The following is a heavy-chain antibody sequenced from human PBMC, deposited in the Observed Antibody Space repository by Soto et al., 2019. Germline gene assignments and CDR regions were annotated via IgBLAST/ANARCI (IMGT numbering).Heavy chain of an antibody. CDR2: IYYSGST. CDR1: GGSISSGGYY. Sequence: QVQLQESGPGLVKPSQTLSLTCTVSGGSISSGGYYWSWIRQHPGKGLEWIGYIYYSGSTYYNPSLKGRVTISGDTSKNQFSLKLSSVTAADTAVYYCARVCGGDCHYGMDVWGQGTTVTVSS. J-gene: IGHJ6*02. D-gene: IGHD2-21*02. CDR3: ARVCGGDCHYGMDV. V-gene: IGHV4-31*03.